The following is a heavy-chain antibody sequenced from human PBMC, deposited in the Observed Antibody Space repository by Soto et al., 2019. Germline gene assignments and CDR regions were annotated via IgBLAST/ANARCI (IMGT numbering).Heavy chain of an antibody. CDR3: ARAGRTHRGYFDY. D-gene: IGHD3-10*01. V-gene: IGHV3-21*01. CDR1: GFTFSSYS. CDR2: ISSSSSYI. J-gene: IGHJ4*02. Sequence: EVQLVESGGGLVKPGGSLRLSCAASGFTFSSYSMNWVRQAPGKGLEWVSSISSSSSYIYYADSVKGRFTISRDNAKNSLYLQMNSLRAEDTAVYYCARAGRTHRGYFDYWGQGTLVTVSS.